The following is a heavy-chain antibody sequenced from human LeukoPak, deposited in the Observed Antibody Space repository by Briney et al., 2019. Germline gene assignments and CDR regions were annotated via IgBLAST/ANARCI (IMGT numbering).Heavy chain of an antibody. CDR3: ARDWYYYDSSGYRGWAFDI. Sequence: SETLSLTCTVSGRSISSGSYYWSWIRQPAGKGLEWIGRIYTSGSTNYHPSLKSRVTISVDTSKIQFSLKLSSVTAADTAVYYCARDWYYYDSSGYRGWAFDIWGQGTMVTVSS. CDR2: IYTSGST. V-gene: IGHV4-61*02. J-gene: IGHJ3*02. CDR1: GRSISSGSYY. D-gene: IGHD3-22*01.